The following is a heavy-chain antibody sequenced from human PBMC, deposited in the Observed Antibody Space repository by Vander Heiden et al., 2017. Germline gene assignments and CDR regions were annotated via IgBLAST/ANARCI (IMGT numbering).Heavy chain of an antibody. CDR3: ARDSIAGYSSSWGYYYGMDV. D-gene: IGHD6-13*01. V-gene: IGHV4-59*01. J-gene: IGHJ6*02. CDR1: GGSISSYS. Sequence: QVQLQESGPGLVKPSETLSLTCTVPGGSISSYSWRWIRQPPGKGLEWIGYIYYSGSTNYNPSLKSRVTISVDTSKNQFSLKLSSVTAADTAVYYCARDSIAGYSSSWGYYYGMDVWGRGTTVTVSS. CDR2: IYYSGST.